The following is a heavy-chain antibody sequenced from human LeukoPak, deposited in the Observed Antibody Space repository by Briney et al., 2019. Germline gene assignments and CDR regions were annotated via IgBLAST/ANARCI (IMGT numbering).Heavy chain of an antibody. CDR2: IYYSGST. Sequence: SETLSLTCTVSGYSITSGYDWGWIRQPPGEGLEWIGYIYYSGSTNYNPSLKSRVTISVDTSKNQFSLKLSSVTAADTAVYYCTKDRAAMVPNYLFDYWGQGTLVTVSS. J-gene: IGHJ4*02. CDR3: TKDRAAMVPNYLFDY. D-gene: IGHD5-18*01. CDR1: GYSITSGYD. V-gene: IGHV4-38-2*02.